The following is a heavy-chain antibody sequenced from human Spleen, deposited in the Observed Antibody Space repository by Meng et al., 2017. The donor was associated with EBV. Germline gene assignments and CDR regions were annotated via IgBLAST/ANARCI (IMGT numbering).Heavy chain of an antibody. Sequence: QITLKESGRTLGKLIXTLSLSXTFSGFSLTTSGVGVVWIRQPPGKALEWLALIFWDDDKRYRPSLKSRLTIAKDTSKNQVVLTMTDMDPVDTATYYCAHRTTGNYYFDYWGQGTLVTVSS. V-gene: IGHV2-5*02. D-gene: IGHD1-7*01. CDR1: GFSLTTSGVG. J-gene: IGHJ4*02. CDR3: AHRTTGNYYFDY. CDR2: IFWDDDK.